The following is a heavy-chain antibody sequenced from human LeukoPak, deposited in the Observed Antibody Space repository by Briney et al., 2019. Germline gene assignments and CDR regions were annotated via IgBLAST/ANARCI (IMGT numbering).Heavy chain of an antibody. V-gene: IGHV5-51*01. D-gene: IGHD5-12*01. CDR3: AKSYSIVSRAYYV. CDR2: IFPGDSDT. CDR1: GYYFNDYW. J-gene: IGHJ3*01. Sequence: GESLKISCKASGYYFNDYWIGWVRQMPGKGLEWMGIIFPGDSDTRYSPSFQGQVTISADKSITTAYLQWSSLKASDTTTYYCAKSYSIVSRAYYVWGQGTKVTVSS.